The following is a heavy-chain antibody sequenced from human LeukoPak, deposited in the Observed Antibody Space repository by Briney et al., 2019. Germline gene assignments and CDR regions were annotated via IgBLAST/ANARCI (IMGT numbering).Heavy chain of an antibody. CDR3: ARLPDVVVTAYNWFDP. D-gene: IGHD2-21*02. CDR1: GGSISSSSYY. V-gene: IGHV4-39*01. CDR2: IYYSGST. Sequence: PSETLSRACTVSGGSISSSSYYWGWIRQPPGKGLEWIGSIYYSGSTYYNPSLKSRVTISVDTSKNQFSLKLSSVTAADTAVYYCARLPDVVVTAYNWFDPWGQGTLVTVSS. J-gene: IGHJ5*02.